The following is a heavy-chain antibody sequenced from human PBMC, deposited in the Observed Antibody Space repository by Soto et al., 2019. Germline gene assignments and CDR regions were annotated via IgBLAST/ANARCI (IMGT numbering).Heavy chain of an antibody. CDR2: IHSSGNT. CDR1: GASISSYS. Sequence: QVQLQESGPGLVKPSETLSLTCSVSGASISSYSWSWIRQPPGKGLEWIGYIHSSGNTNYSPSLNSRVSVSVDTSKNHLSLNLSSVTAADTAVYYCARQGEYCSTTSCYGNDYWGQGTLVIVSS. CDR3: ARQGEYCSTTSCYGNDY. V-gene: IGHV4-59*08. J-gene: IGHJ4*02. D-gene: IGHD2-2*01.